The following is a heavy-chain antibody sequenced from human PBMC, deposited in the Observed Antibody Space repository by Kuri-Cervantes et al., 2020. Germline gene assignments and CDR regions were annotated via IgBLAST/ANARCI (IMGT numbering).Heavy chain of an antibody. D-gene: IGHD3-22*01. CDR1: GFTFSTSG. J-gene: IGHJ4*02. V-gene: IGHV3-30*02. CDR2: IRYDGTNK. Sequence: GESLKISCAASGFTFSTSGMHWVRQAPGKGLDWVAFIRYDGTNKYYTDSVKGRFTISRDNSKNTLYLQMNSLRAEDTAVYYCARATYYYASRTYYPLYFDWWGQGTLVTVSS. CDR3: ARATYYYASRTYYPLYFDW.